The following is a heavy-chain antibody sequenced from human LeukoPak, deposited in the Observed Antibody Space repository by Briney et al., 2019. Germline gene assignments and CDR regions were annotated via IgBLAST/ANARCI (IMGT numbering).Heavy chain of an antibody. CDR3: AREDYSSGWPIDY. Sequence: PSETLSLTCTVSGGSISSSSYYWGWIRQPPGKGLEWIGSIYYSGSTYYNPSLKSRVTISVDTSKNQFSLKLSSVTAADTAVYYCAREDYSSGWPIDYWGQGTLVTVSS. CDR2: IYYSGST. V-gene: IGHV4-39*02. CDR1: GGSISSSSYY. D-gene: IGHD6-19*01. J-gene: IGHJ4*02.